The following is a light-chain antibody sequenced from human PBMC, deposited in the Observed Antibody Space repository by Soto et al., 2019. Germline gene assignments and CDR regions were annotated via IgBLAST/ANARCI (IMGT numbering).Light chain of an antibody. CDR3: QQGHNWPLT. J-gene: IGKJ2*01. Sequence: EIVMTQSPATLSLSPGERAALSCRASQSINSELAWYQQKPGQPPRLLLYGASTRATGVPARFTGSESGSEFTLTISGLQSEDFAFYYCQQGHNWPLTFGQGTRLEI. V-gene: IGKV3-15*01. CDR1: QSINSE. CDR2: GAS.